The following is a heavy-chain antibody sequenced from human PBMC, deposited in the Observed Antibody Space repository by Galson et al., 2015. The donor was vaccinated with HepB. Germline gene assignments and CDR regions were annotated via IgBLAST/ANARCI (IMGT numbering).Heavy chain of an antibody. CDR2: ISYDGSNK. CDR1: GFTFSSYG. D-gene: IGHD4-17*01. V-gene: IGHV3-30*18. J-gene: IGHJ4*02. Sequence: SLRLSCAASGFTFSSYGMHWVRQAPGKGLEWVAVISYDGSNKYYADSVKGRFTISRDNSKNTLYLQMNSLRAEDTAVYYCANGKPFDYGDPFDYWGQGTLVTVSS. CDR3: ANGKPFDYGDPFDY.